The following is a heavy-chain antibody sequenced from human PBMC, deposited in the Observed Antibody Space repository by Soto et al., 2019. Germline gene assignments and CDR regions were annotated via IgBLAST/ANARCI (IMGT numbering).Heavy chain of an antibody. CDR3: AKDTTETYCSSTSCSRLYYGMDV. J-gene: IGHJ6*02. D-gene: IGHD2-2*01. Sequence: GGSLRLSCAASGFTFDDYAMHWVRQAPGKGLEWVSLISWDGGSTYYADSVKGRFTISRDNSKNSLYLQMNSLRAEDTALYYCAKDTTETYCSSTSCSRLYYGMDVWGQGTTVTVSS. V-gene: IGHV3-43D*04. CDR2: ISWDGGST. CDR1: GFTFDDYA.